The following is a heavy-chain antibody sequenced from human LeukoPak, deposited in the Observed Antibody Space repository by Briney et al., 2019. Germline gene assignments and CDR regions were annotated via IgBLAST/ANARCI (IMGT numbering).Heavy chain of an antibody. CDR1: GFTFSTYS. D-gene: IGHD2-2*01. J-gene: IGHJ4*02. V-gene: IGHV3-21*01. CDR2: ISGTSTYI. CDR3: ARRQPLGCSGTSCYAGPVDY. Sequence: PGGSLRLSCAASGFTFSTYSMNWVRQAPGKGLEWVSSISGTSTYIYYADSVKGRFTISRDNGKNSLYLQMNSLRAEDTAVYYCARRQPLGCSGTSCYAGPVDYWGQGTLDTVSS.